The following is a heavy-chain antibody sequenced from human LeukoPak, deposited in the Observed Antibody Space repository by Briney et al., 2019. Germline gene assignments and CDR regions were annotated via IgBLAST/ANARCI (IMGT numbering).Heavy chain of an antibody. CDR1: GFTFTNAW. CDR2: IKSASDGGTT. CDR3: TTEYYYDSSGSLFYLDY. J-gene: IGHJ4*02. Sequence: PGGSLRLSCTASGFTFTNAWMTWVRQAPGKGLVWVGRIKSASDGGTTDYAAPVKGRFTISRDDSKNTLYLQMDSLNSEDSAVYYCTTEYYYDSSGSLFYLDYWGQGSLVTVSS. D-gene: IGHD3-22*01. V-gene: IGHV3-15*01.